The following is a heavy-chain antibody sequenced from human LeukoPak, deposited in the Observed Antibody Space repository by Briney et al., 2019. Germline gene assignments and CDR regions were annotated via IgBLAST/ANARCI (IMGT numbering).Heavy chain of an antibody. Sequence: SETLSLTCTVSGGSISSYYWSWIRQPPGKGLEWIGYIYYSGSTNYNPSLKSRVTISVDTSKNQFSLKLTSVTAADTAIYYCARDSSAPRSYFALDVWGQGTTVTVSS. D-gene: IGHD6-19*01. V-gene: IGHV4-59*12. J-gene: IGHJ6*01. CDR1: GGSISSYY. CDR2: IYYSGST. CDR3: ARDSSAPRSYFALDV.